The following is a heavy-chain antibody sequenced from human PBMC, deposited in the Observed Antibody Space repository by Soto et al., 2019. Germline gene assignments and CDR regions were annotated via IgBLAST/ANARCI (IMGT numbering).Heavy chain of an antibody. CDR1: GIVFSSFG. J-gene: IGHJ4*02. CDR3: MTPGTSDHSDY. V-gene: IGHV3-30*03. D-gene: IGHD2-8*02. Sequence: VQLVESGGGVVQPGNSLRLSCAVSGIVFSSFGMHWVRQAPGKGPEWVAVISFDTSNSYYADSVNGRFTISRDNSKNLLFLQMDGLRPEDTAVYWCMTPGTSDHSDYWGRGTLVTVSA. CDR2: ISFDTSNS.